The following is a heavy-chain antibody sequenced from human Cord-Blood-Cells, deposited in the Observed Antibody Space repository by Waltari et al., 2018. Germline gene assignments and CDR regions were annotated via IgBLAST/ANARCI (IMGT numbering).Heavy chain of an antibody. CDR1: GGSISSSSYY. CDR3: ARKLNSSSSLYYFDY. J-gene: IGHJ4*02. Sequence: QLQLQESGPGLVKPSATLSFTCTVSGGSISSSSYYWGWFRLPPGKGLEWIGSIYYSGSTYYNPSLKSRVTISVDTSKNQFSLKLSSVTAADTAVYYCARKLNSSSSLYYFDYWGQGTLVTVSS. V-gene: IGHV4-39*01. CDR2: IYYSGST. D-gene: IGHD6-6*01.